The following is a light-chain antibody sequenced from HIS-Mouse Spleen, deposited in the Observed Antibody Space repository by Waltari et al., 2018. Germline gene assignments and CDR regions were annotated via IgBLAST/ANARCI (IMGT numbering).Light chain of an antibody. CDR1: SSDVGSYNL. Sequence: QSALTQPASVSGSPGQSITISCTGTSSDVGSYNLVSWYQQHPGKAPKLMIYNGSKRPCGVANRFSCSKAGNTASLTISGLQAEDEADYYCCSYAGSSTWVFGGGTKLTVL. CDR3: CSYAGSSTWV. V-gene: IGLV2-23*01. CDR2: NGS. J-gene: IGLJ3*02.